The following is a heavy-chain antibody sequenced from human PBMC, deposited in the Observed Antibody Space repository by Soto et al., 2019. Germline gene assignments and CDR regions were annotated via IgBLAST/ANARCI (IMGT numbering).Heavy chain of an antibody. CDR2: THYTGTT. CDR3: ARDCSRPSSYSNYGVDG. Sequence: SETLSLTGTVSGGSVISGGSYWSWIRQQPGKGLEWIGYTHYTGTTYYNPSLKSRIIISVDTSKNQFSLKLSSVNAADTAVYYCARDCSRPSSYSNYGVDGWGQ. J-gene: IGHJ6*02. V-gene: IGHV4-31*03. CDR1: GGSVISGGSY. D-gene: IGHD2-2*02.